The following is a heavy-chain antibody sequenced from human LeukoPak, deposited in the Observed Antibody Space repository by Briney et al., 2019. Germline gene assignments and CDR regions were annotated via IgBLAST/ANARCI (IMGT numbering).Heavy chain of an antibody. CDR2: ISYDGSNK. V-gene: IGHV3-30*18. CDR3: AKDRATTCLDY. Sequence: GGSLRLSCAASGFTFSSYGMHWVRQAPGKGLEWVAVISYDGSNKYYADSVKGRFTISRDNSKSTLYLQMNSLRAEDTAVYYCAKDRATTCLDYWGQGTLVTVSS. J-gene: IGHJ4*02. CDR1: GFTFSSYG. D-gene: IGHD1-26*01.